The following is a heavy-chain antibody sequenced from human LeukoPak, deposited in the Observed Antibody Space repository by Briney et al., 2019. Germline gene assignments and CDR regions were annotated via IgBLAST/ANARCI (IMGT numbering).Heavy chain of an antibody. V-gene: IGHV3-7*01. CDR2: IKQDGREK. D-gene: IGHD2-2*01. CDR1: GFTFSSYW. Sequence: GGSLRLSCAASGFTFSSYWMSWVRQAPGKRLEWVANIKQDGREKYYVDSVKVRFTISRDNAKNSLYLQMNSLRAEDTAVYYCARFGIVVVPAAHDAFDIWGQGTMVTVSS. CDR3: ARFGIVVVPAAHDAFDI. J-gene: IGHJ3*02.